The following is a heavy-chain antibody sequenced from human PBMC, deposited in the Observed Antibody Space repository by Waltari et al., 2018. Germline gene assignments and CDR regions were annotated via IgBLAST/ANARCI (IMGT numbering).Heavy chain of an antibody. CDR2: IRSKANSYAT. D-gene: IGHD6-13*01. CDR3: TTGYSSSWDV. Sequence: EVQLVESGGGLVQPGGSLKRSCEASGFTFSGSPIPWVRQASGKWLEWVGRIRSKANSYATAYAASVKGRFTISRDDSKNTAYLQMNSLKTEDTAVYYCTTGYSSSWDVWGKGTTATISS. CDR1: GFTFSGSP. V-gene: IGHV3-73*02. J-gene: IGHJ6*04.